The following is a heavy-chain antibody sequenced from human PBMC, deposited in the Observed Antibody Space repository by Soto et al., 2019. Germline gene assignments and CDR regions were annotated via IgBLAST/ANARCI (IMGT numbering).Heavy chain of an antibody. Sequence: QVQLVESGGGVVQPGRSLRLSCAASGFTFSSYAMHWVRQAPGKGLEWVAVISYDGSNKYYADSVKGRFTISRDNSKNTLYLQMNSLRAEDTAVYYCARDGRYYDRTGAFDIWGQGTMVTVSS. CDR1: GFTFSSYA. CDR2: ISYDGSNK. D-gene: IGHD3-22*01. J-gene: IGHJ3*02. CDR3: ARDGRYYDRTGAFDI. V-gene: IGHV3-30-3*01.